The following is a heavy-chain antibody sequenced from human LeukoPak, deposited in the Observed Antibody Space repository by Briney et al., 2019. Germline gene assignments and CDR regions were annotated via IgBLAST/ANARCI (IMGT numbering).Heavy chain of an antibody. CDR2: FDPEDGEP. V-gene: IGHV1-24*01. CDR1: GYTLTESS. D-gene: IGHD6-19*01. J-gene: IGHJ4*02. CDR3: VTDIRSGWRNY. Sequence: ASVKLSCKVSGYTLTESSMHWVRQAPGNGLEWMGGFDPEDGEPIYAQKIQGRVTMTEDTSVHTAYMELRSLRSEDTAAYYCVTDIRSGWRNYWGQGTLITVSS.